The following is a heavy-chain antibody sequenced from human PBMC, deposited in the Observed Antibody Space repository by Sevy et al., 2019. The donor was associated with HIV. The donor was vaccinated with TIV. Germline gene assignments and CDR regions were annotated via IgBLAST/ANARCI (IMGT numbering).Heavy chain of an antibody. Sequence: GGSLRLSCAASGFTFSTYSMNWVRQAPGKGLEWVSSISSSSTNIYYADSVKGRFTISRNNAKNSLFMQMNSLRAEDTAVSFCARIDYGDYEITREHYLDLWGKGTTVTVSS. CDR3: ARIDYGDYEITREHYLDL. J-gene: IGHJ6*03. D-gene: IGHD4-17*01. CDR2: ISSSSTNI. V-gene: IGHV3-21*01. CDR1: GFTFSTYS.